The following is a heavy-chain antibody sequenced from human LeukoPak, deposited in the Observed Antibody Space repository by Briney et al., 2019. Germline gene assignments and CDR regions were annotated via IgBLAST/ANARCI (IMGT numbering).Heavy chain of an antibody. V-gene: IGHV4-38-2*01. CDR1: GYSISSGYY. J-gene: IGHJ3*02. D-gene: IGHD3-22*01. Sequence: KPSETLSLTCAVSGYSISSGYYWGWIRQPPGKGLEWIGSIYHSGSTYYNPSLRSRVTISVDTSKNQFSLKLSSVTAADTAVYYCARGTIRITMIVVVPRVAFDIWGQGTMVTVSS. CDR2: IYHSGST. CDR3: ARGTIRITMIVVVPRVAFDI.